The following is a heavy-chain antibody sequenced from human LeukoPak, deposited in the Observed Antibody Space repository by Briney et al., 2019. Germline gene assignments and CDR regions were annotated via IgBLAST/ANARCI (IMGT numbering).Heavy chain of an antibody. V-gene: IGHV4-59*01. CDR1: GGSISSYY. Sequence: SETLSLTCTVSGGSISSYYWSWIRQPPGKGLEWIGYIYYSGSTNYNPSLKSRVTISVDTSKNQFSLKLSSVTAADTAVYYCARVYCSSTSCYLDYWGQGTLVTVSS. D-gene: IGHD2-2*01. J-gene: IGHJ4*02. CDR3: ARVYCSSTSCYLDY. CDR2: IYYSGST.